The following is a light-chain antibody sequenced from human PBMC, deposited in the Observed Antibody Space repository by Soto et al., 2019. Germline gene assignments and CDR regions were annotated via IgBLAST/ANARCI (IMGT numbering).Light chain of an antibody. Sequence: DIHMTPSPSTLSASVGDRVTITCRASQSISTWLAWYQQKPGKGPTLLIYKASRLESGVPSRFSGSGSGTEFALTISSLQPADFATYYCQQYNTYSWTFGQGTKVDIK. CDR1: QSISTW. CDR3: QQYNTYSWT. V-gene: IGKV1-5*03. CDR2: KAS. J-gene: IGKJ1*01.